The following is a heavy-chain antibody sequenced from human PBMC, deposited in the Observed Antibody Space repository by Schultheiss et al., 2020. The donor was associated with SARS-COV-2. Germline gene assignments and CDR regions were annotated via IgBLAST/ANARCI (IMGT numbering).Heavy chain of an antibody. CDR1: GGTFSSYG. CDR2: ISAYNGNT. V-gene: IGHV1-18*01. CDR3: ARDPEAAGIDY. Sequence: ASVKVSCKASGGTFSSYGISWVRQAPGQGLEWMGWISAYNGNTNYAQKLQGRVTMTTDTSTSTAYMELSSLRSEDTAVYYCARDPEAAGIDYWGQGTLVTVSS. D-gene: IGHD6-13*01. J-gene: IGHJ4*02.